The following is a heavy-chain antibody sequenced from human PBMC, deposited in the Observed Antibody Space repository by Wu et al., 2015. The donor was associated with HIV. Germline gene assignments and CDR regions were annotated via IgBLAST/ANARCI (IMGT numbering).Heavy chain of an antibody. CDR1: GYTFTANY. D-gene: IGHD1-26*01. CDR3: SRGSVGSTMYFQH. V-gene: IGHV1-46*01. CDR2: LNPSSGST. J-gene: IGHJ1*01. Sequence: QVQLMQSGAEVKKPGASVKVSCKASGYTFTANYLHWVRQAPGQGLEWMGILNPSSGSTGYAQKFQDRVTMTRDTSTSTVYMDLRSLTFDDTVLYYCSRGSVGSTMYFQHWGQGTLVTVSS.